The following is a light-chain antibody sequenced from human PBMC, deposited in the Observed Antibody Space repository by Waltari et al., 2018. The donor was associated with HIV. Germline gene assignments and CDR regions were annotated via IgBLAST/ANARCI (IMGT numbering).Light chain of an antibody. CDR2: MVT. CDR1: GSDVGGYKL. CDR3: CSFSTKPFV. J-gene: IGLJ1*01. V-gene: IGLV2-23*02. Sequence: QSALTQPASVSGSPGQSITISCAGTGSDVGGYKLVSWYQHHPGKAPKLLIYMVTERPSGVSNRFSGSKSGNTASLTISGLRPEDEADYYYCSFSTKPFVFGTGTTVTVL.